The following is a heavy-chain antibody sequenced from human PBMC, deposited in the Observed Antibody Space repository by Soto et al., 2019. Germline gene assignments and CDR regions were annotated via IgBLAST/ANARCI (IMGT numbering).Heavy chain of an antibody. CDR2: ITSSGSTT. D-gene: IGHD3-16*02. CDR3: ARVAIASGGVIAVTYALDV. CDR1: GFTLNTYS. V-gene: IGHV3-48*02. J-gene: IGHJ6*02. Sequence: PGGSLRLSCAASGFTLNTYSMNWVRQAPGKGLEWVSFITSSGSTTYYADSVKGRFTVSRDNVKNSLFLQMNSLRDEDTAVYYCARVAIASGGVIAVTYALDVWGQGTTVTVS.